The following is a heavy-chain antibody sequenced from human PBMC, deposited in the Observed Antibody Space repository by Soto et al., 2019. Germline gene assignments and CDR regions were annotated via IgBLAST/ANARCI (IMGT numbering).Heavy chain of an antibody. CDR2: ISSSSSTT. J-gene: IGHJ4*02. CDR3: AGGVEDS. Sequence: EVHLVESGGGLVQPGGSLRLSCAASGFTFSTYSMNWVRQAPGKGLEWVSYISSSSSTTYYADSVKGRFTISRDNAKNSLYLQMNRLRAEDTAVYYCAGGVEDSWGQGTLVTVSS. V-gene: IGHV3-48*01. CDR1: GFTFSTYS.